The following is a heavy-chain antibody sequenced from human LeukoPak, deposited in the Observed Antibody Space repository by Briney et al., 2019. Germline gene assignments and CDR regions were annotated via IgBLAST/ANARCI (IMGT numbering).Heavy chain of an antibody. D-gene: IGHD1-7*01. J-gene: IGHJ4*02. CDR2: ISGSGGST. V-gene: IGHV3-23*01. CDR3: ARDWNYDGLDY. CDR1: GFTFSNYA. Sequence: GGSLRLSCAASGFTFSNYAMSWVRQAPGKGLEWVSAISGSGGSTYYADSVKGRFTISRDNAKNSLYLQMNSLRAEDTAVYYCARDWNYDGLDYWGQGTLVTVSS.